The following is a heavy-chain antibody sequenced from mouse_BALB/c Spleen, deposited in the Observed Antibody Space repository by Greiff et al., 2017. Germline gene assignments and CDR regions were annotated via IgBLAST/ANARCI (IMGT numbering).Heavy chain of an antibody. CDR3: ARDYYGSSYPYYFDY. V-gene: IGHV5-6-5*01. D-gene: IGHD1-1*01. CDR2: ISSGGST. CDR1: GFTFSSYA. Sequence: EVQVVESGGGLVKPGGSLKLSCAASGFTFSSYAMSWVRQTPEKRLEWVASISSGGSTYYPDSVKGRFTISRDNARNILYLQMSSLRSEDTAMYYCARDYYGSSYPYYFDYWGQGTTLTVSS. J-gene: IGHJ2*01.